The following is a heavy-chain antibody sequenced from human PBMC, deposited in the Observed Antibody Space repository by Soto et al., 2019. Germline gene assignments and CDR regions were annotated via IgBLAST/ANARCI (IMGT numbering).Heavy chain of an antibody. J-gene: IGHJ4*02. V-gene: IGHV1-2*02. D-gene: IGHD5-12*01. CDR2: NNPNSGGT. Sequence: ASVKVACKASGYTFTGYYMHWVRQAPGQGLERIGWNNPNSGGTNYAQKFTGSVTMTMDTAISTAYRELSRLRSDDTAVYYCARDTIRFDYWGQRTLVTVSS. CDR1: GYTFTGYY. CDR3: ARDTIRFDY.